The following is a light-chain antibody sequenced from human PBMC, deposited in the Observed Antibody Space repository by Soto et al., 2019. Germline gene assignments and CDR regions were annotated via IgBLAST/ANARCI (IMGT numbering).Light chain of an antibody. CDR1: QYIGST. V-gene: IGKV3-15*01. CDR2: DAS. J-gene: IGKJ5*01. CDR3: QQYGNSPIT. Sequence: EIVMTQSPATLSVSPGERATLSCRASQYIGSTIAWYQQRSGQAPRLLIFDASIRLPTVPARFSGSVSGTDFTLTISRLEPEDFAVYYCQQYGNSPITFGQGTRLEIK.